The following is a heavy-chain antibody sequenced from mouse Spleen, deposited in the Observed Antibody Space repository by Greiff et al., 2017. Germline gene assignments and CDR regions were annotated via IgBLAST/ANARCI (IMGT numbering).Heavy chain of an antibody. Sequence: EVKVEESGGGLVKLGGSLKLSCAASGFTFSSYAMSWVRQTPEKRLEWVATISSGGGNTYYPDSVKGRFTISRDNAKNTLYLQMSSLKSEDTAMYCCARQKNYYGSSFPWFAYWGQGTLVTVSA. CDR3: ARQKNYYGSSFPWFAY. CDR2: ISSGGGNT. D-gene: IGHD1-1*01. V-gene: IGHV5-9*04. CDR1: GFTFSSYA. J-gene: IGHJ3*01.